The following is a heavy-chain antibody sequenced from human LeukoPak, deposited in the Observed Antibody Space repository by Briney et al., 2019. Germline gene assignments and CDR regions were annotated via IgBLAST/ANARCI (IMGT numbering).Heavy chain of an antibody. D-gene: IGHD4-17*01. CDR2: ISSSGSTI. CDR1: GFTFSSYE. J-gene: IGHJ4*02. V-gene: IGHV3-48*03. CDR3: AREVYGDNYFDY. Sequence: PGGSLRLSCAASGFTFSSYEMNWVRQAPGKGLEWVSYISSSGSTIYYADSVKGRFTISRDNAKNSLYLQVNSLRADDTAVYYCAREVYGDNYFDYWGQGTLVTVSS.